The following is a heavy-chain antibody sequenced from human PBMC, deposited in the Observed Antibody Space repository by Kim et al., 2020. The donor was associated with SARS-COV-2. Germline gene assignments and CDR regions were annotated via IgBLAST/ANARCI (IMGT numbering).Heavy chain of an antibody. Sequence: GGSLRLSCAASGFTFSSYGMHWVRQAPGKGLEWVAVIWYDGSNKYYADSVKGRFTISRDNSKNTLYLQMNSLRAEDTAVYYCARDGRSVLYSSSWYLGGVHWPPDYWGQGTLVTVSS. J-gene: IGHJ4*02. D-gene: IGHD6-13*01. V-gene: IGHV3-33*01. CDR2: IWYDGSNK. CDR3: ARDGRSVLYSSSWYLGGVHWPPDY. CDR1: GFTFSSYG.